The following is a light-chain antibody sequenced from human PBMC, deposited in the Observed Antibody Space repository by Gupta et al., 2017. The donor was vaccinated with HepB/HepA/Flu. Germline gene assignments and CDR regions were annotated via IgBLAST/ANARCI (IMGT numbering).Light chain of an antibody. Sequence: EIVMTQSPATLSVSPGERATLSCRASQSVSSSLAWYQQKPGQAPRPLIYGASTRCTGIPARFSGSGSGTEFTLTISSLQSEDFAVYYCQQDDSWPRTFGGGTKVEIK. CDR3: QQDDSWPRT. J-gene: IGKJ4*01. CDR1: QSVSSS. CDR2: GAS. V-gene: IGKV3-15*01.